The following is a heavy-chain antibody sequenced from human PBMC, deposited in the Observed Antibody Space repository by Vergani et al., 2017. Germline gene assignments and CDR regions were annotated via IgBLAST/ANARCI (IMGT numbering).Heavy chain of an antibody. Sequence: VQLVESGGGLVKPAGSLRLSCAASGFTFGDHGIHWVRRAPGKGLEWVALISYDGTNKYYTNSVRGRFTISRDNSKSTLFLQMNSLRVEDMAVYYCARDRGDWXYSRYFYNYYMDVWGKGTTVTVSS. CDR3: ARDRGDWXYSRYFYNYYMDV. V-gene: IGHV3-30-3*01. CDR1: GFTFGDHG. D-gene: IGHD1-1*01. CDR2: ISYDGTNK. J-gene: IGHJ6*03.